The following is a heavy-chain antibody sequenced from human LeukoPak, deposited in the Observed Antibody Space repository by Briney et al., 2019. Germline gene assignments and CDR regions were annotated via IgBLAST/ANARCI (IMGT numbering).Heavy chain of an antibody. J-gene: IGHJ6*03. V-gene: IGHV3-53*01. CDR3: AKDFDGSTWFGRNYMDV. CDR2: IYSGGST. D-gene: IGHD6-13*01. Sequence: GESLRLSCAASGFTVSSNYMSWCRQAPGEGLEWGSVIYSGGSTYYADSVKGRFTISRDNSKNTLYLQMNSLRAEDTAVYYCAKDFDGSTWFGRNYMDVWGKGTTVTVSS. CDR1: GFTVSSNY.